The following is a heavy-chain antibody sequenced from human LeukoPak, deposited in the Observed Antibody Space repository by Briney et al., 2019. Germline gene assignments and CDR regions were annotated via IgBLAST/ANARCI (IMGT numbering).Heavy chain of an antibody. Sequence: PGGSLRLSCAASGFTFSNYGMHWVRQAPGKGLEWVAVISYDGSNKRYADSVKGRFTISRDNSKNTLFLQMNSLRSEDTAVYYCAKVWGTGWQRDYWGQGTLVTVSS. CDR1: GFTFSNYG. J-gene: IGHJ4*02. D-gene: IGHD6-19*01. V-gene: IGHV3-30*18. CDR3: AKVWGTGWQRDY. CDR2: ISYDGSNK.